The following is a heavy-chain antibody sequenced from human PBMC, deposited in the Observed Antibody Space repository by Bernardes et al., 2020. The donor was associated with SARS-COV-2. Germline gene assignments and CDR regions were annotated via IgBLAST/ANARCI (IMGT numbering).Heavy chain of an antibody. CDR3: AKEVPNAGYADH. CDR1: GFSFNSYH. CDR2: IDLGGGA. Sequence: GGSLRLSCAASGFSFNSYHMAWVRQVPGKGLEFVSAIDLGGGANYADSVRGRFTISRDNSRNMVHLQMDRLTVEDTALYFCAKEVPNAGYADHWGQGTLVTVSS. V-gene: IGHV3-23*01. J-gene: IGHJ4*02. D-gene: IGHD5-12*01.